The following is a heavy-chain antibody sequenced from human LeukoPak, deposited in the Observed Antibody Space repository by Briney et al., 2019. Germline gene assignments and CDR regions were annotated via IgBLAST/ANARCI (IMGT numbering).Heavy chain of an antibody. CDR1: GGSISIYY. CDR2: IYTSGST. CDR3: ARSQYDFWSGDFDSNWFDP. D-gene: IGHD3-3*01. V-gene: IGHV4-4*07. Sequence: SETLSLTCTVSGGSISIYYWSWIRQPAGKGLEWIGRIYTSGSTNYNPSLKSRVTMSVDTSKNQLSLKLSSVTAADTAVYYCARSQYDFWSGDFDSNWFDPWGQGTLVTVSS. J-gene: IGHJ5*02.